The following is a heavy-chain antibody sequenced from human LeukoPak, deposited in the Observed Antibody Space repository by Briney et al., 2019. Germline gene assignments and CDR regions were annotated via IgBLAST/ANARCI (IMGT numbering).Heavy chain of an antibody. Sequence: SVKVSCKASGYTFTSYGISWVRQAPGQGLEWMGVFIPIFVTANYAQKFQGRVTITADNSTSTAFLELSSLTSDDTAIYYCARDVFLGAVAGRRADYWGQGTLVTVSS. CDR1: GYTFTSYG. CDR2: FIPIFVTA. V-gene: IGHV1-69*06. CDR3: ARDVFLGAVAGRRADY. D-gene: IGHD6-19*01. J-gene: IGHJ4*02.